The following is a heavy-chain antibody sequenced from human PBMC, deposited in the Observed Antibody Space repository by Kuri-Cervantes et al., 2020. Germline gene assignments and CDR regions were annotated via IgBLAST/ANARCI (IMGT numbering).Heavy chain of an antibody. D-gene: IGHD2-2*01. Sequence: ASVKVSCKASGYTFTSYAMNWVRQAPGQGLEWMGWISAYNGNTNYAQKLQGRVTMTTDTSTSTAYMELRSLRSDDAAVYYCARKSPPGFTSCYDLLCSDAFEIWGQGTMVTVSS. CDR3: ARKSPPGFTSCYDLLCSDAFEI. CDR1: GYTFTSYA. J-gene: IGHJ3*02. CDR2: ISAYNGNT. V-gene: IGHV1-18*01.